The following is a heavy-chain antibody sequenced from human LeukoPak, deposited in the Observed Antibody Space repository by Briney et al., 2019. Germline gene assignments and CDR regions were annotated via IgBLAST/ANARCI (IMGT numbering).Heavy chain of an antibody. CDR2: TRKKTNSYTT. J-gene: IGHJ4*02. D-gene: IGHD1-26*01. CDR3: TKVVLVGTTYSYFDY. Sequence: GGSLRLSCAASGFTFSDHYMDWVRQAPGKGLEWVGRTRKKTNSYTTEYAASVKGRFTISRDDSKNSLYLQMNSLKAEDTAVYYCTKVVLVGTTYSYFDYWGQGTLVTVSS. V-gene: IGHV3-72*01. CDR1: GFTFSDHY.